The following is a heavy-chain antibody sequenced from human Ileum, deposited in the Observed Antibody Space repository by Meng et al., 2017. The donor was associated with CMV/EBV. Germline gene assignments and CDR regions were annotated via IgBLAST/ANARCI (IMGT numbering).Heavy chain of an antibody. CDR2: ISSRSSTI. D-gene: IGHD1-1*01. J-gene: IGHJ4*02. Sequence: LSLTCAASGLTFSLNSMNWVRQAPGKGLEWVSYISSRSSTIYYADTVRGRFTISRDNAKNSLYLQMDSLRADDTALYFCASGERERYYFRSWGQGTLVTVSS. V-gene: IGHV3-48*04. CDR3: ASGERERYYFRS. CDR1: GLTFSLNS.